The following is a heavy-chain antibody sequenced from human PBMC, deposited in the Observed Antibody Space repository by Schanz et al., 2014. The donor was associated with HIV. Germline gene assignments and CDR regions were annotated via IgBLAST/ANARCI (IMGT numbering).Heavy chain of an antibody. J-gene: IGHJ4*02. CDR2: ISSSSSYT. CDR1: GFTLSSFT. V-gene: IGHV3-21*01. Sequence: EVQLVESGGGLLQPGRSLRLSCATSGFTLSSFTMNWVRQAPGKGLEWVSSISSSSSYTYYADSVKGRFTNSRDNAKNTLLLQMNSLKAEDTAVYYSAEVPRWLQPHFDYWGQGILVTVSS. D-gene: IGHD5-12*01. CDR3: AEVPRWLQPHFDY.